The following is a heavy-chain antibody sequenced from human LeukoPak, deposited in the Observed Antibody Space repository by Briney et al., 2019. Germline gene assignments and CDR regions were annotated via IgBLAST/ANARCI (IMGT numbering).Heavy chain of an antibody. CDR3: ARGRRSTTFDY. Sequence: KPSETLSITCAVYGGSFSGYYSSWIRQPPGKGLEWIGEINHSGSTNYNPSLKSRVTISVDTSKNQFSLKLSSVTAADTAVYYCARGRRSTTFDYWGQGTLVTVSS. D-gene: IGHD2-2*01. CDR2: INHSGST. J-gene: IGHJ4*02. CDR1: GGSFSGYY. V-gene: IGHV4-34*01.